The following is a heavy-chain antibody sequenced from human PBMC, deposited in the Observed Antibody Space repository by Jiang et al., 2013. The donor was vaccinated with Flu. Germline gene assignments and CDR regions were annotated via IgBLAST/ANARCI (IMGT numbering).Heavy chain of an antibody. J-gene: IGHJ3*02. V-gene: IGHV4-31*03. CDR3: ARVTIAAAGNYAFDI. CDR2: IYYSGST. CDR1: GGSISSGGYY. D-gene: IGHD6-13*01. Sequence: GLVKPSQTLSLTCTVSGGSISSGGYYWSWIRQHPGKGLEWIGYIYYSGSTYYNPSLKSRVTISVDTSKNQFSLKLSSVTAADTAVYYCARVTIAAAGNYAFDIWGQGTMVTVSS.